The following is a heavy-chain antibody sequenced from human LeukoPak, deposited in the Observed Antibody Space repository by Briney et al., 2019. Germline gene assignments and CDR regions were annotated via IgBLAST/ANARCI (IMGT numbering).Heavy chain of an antibody. CDR1: GDSVSSNSAA. CDR2: TYYRSKWSK. D-gene: IGHD5-18*01. J-gene: IGHJ4*02. CDR3: ARSLDTDLRE. Sequence: SQTLSLTCAISGDSVSSNSAAWNWIRQSPSRGLKWLGRTYYRSKWSKDYSVSVKSRITINPDTSNNQLSLQLNSVTPEDTAVYYCARSLDTDLREWGQGTLVTVSS. V-gene: IGHV6-1*01.